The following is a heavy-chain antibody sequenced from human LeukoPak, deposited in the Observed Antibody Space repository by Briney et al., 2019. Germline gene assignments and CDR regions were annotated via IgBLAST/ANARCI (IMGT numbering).Heavy chain of an antibody. CDR1: GLTLSSYD. CDR3: ARDLGSGYLFDI. J-gene: IGHJ3*02. D-gene: IGHD3-22*01. V-gene: IGHV3-13*01. CDR2: IGTAGDT. Sequence: GESLTLSCAASGLTLSSYDMHWVRQATGKGLEWVSAIGTAGDTYYPGSVKGRFTISRENAKNSLYLQMSSLRAGDTAVYCCARDLGSGYLFDIWGQGTMVTVSS.